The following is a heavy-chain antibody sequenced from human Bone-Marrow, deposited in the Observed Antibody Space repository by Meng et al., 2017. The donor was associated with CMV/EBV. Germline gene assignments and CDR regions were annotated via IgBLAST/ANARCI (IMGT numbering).Heavy chain of an antibody. J-gene: IGHJ6*02. D-gene: IGHD3-10*01. CDR3: ASDGSGSYYYYYGMDV. CDR1: GYTFTSYG. CDR2: ISAYNGNT. V-gene: IGHV1-18*01. Sequence: ASVKVSCKASGYTFTSYGISWVRQAPGQGLEWMGWISAYNGNTNHAQKLQGRVTMTTDTSTSTAYMELRSLRSDDTAVYYCASDGSGSYYYYYGMDVWGQGTTVTVSS.